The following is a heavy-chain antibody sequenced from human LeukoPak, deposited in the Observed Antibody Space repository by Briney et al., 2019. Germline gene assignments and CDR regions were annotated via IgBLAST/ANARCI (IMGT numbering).Heavy chain of an antibody. V-gene: IGHV3-21*01. J-gene: IGHJ4*02. Sequence: GGSLRLSCAASGFTFSDHAMEWVRQAPGKGLEWVSSASTTSSNIYYADSVRGRFTISRDNAKNSLYLQMNSLRAEDTAVYYCARDPLRLGELSDGVDYWGQGTLVTVSS. D-gene: IGHD3-16*02. CDR2: ASTTSSNI. CDR1: GFTFSDHA. CDR3: ARDPLRLGELSDGVDY.